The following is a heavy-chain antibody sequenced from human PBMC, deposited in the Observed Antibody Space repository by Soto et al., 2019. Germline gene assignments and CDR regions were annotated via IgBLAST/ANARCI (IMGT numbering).Heavy chain of an antibody. CDR3: ARSVEGHFDY. V-gene: IGHV3-48*02. D-gene: IGHD6-19*01. CDR1: GFPFSIYS. Sequence: ESGGGLVQPGGSLRLSCAASGFPFSIYSMNWVRQAPGKGLEWFSYITSDTITIKYADSVKGRFTISRDNAKNSLYLQMNSLRDEDTAVYFCARSVEGHFDYWGQGTVVTVSS. J-gene: IGHJ4*02. CDR2: ITSDTITI.